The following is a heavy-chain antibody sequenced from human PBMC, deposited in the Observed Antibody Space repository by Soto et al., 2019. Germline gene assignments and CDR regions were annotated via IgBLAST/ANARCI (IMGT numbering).Heavy chain of an antibody. CDR2: IYYSGST. CDR3: ARHYPRTVTTYYFDY. Sequence: PSETLSLTCTVSGGSISSSSYYWGWIRQPPGKGLEWIGSIYYSGSTYYNPSLKSRVTISVDTSKNQFSLKLSSVTAADTAVYYCARHYPRTVTTYYFDYWGQGTLVTVSS. V-gene: IGHV4-39*01. CDR1: GGSISSSSYY. D-gene: IGHD4-17*01. J-gene: IGHJ4*02.